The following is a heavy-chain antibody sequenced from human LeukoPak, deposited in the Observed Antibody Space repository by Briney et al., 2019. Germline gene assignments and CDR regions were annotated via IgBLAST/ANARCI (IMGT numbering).Heavy chain of an antibody. V-gene: IGHV4-38-2*02. CDR1: GYSISSGYY. J-gene: IGHJ5*02. D-gene: IGHD5-24*01. CDR3: ARVKGWPPGWFDP. CDR2: IYHSVST. Sequence: SETLSLTCTVSGYSISSGYYWGWIRQPPGKGLEWIGSIYHSVSTYYNPSLKSRVTISVDTSKNQFSLKLSSVTAADTAVYYCARVKGWPPGWFDPWGQGTLVTVSS.